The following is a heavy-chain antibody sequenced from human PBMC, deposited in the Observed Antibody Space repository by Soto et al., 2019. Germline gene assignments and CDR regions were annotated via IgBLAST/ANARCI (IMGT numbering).Heavy chain of an antibody. CDR3: ARAGASRDGYKRGSSAYFDY. CDR1: GYTFTSCY. J-gene: IGHJ4*02. CDR2: INPSGGST. V-gene: IGHV1-46*01. Sequence: ASVKVSCKASGYTFTSCYMHWVRQAPGQGLEWMGIINPSGGSTSYAQKFQGRVTMTRDTSTSTVYMELSSLRSEDTAVYYCARAGASRDGYKRGSSAYFDYWGQGTLVTVSS. D-gene: IGHD3-16*01.